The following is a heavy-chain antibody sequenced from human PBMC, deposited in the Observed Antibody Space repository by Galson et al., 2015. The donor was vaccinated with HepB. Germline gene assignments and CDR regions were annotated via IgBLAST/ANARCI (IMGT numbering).Heavy chain of an antibody. CDR1: GFTFSRYA. V-gene: IGHV3-23*01. CDR3: ARSLSAFPYYYYGMDV. J-gene: IGHJ6*02. CDR2: LGGSGSST. Sequence: SLRLSCAASGFTFSRYAMDWVRQAPGKGLEWVSVLGGSGSSTYYADSVKGRFTVSRDNSENTLYLQVNSLRAEDTAVYYCARSLSAFPYYYYGMDVWGQGTTVTVSS.